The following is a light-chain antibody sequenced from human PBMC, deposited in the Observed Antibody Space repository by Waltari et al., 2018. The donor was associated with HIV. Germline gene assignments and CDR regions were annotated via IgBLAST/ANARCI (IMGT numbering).Light chain of an antibody. Sequence: QSALPQPASVSASPGQSVTISCSGISNDASRHGYVSWYQQHPGNAPKLMIYDVTNLPWGVSCRFAGSKSGNTASLTIAGLQAEDEADYYCSSYLNRDTVLFGTGTKVTVL. CDR1: SNDASRHGY. CDR2: DVT. V-gene: IGLV2-14*03. CDR3: SSYLNRDTVL. J-gene: IGLJ1*01.